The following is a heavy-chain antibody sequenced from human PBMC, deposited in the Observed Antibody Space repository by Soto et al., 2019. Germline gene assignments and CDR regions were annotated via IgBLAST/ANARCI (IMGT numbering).Heavy chain of an antibody. CDR1: GGSISSGGYY. CDR2: LYYSGST. Sequence: QVQLQESGPGLVKPSQTLSLTCTVSGGSISSGGYYWNWIRQHPGKGLEWIGCLYYSGSTYYNPSLKCPLTIPVDRSKNQFSLRLSSVTAADTAVYYCARARYSGYSVYYYYGMDVWGQGPTVTVSS. V-gene: IGHV4-31*01. CDR3: ARARYSGYSVYYYYGMDV. J-gene: IGHJ6*02. D-gene: IGHD5-12*01.